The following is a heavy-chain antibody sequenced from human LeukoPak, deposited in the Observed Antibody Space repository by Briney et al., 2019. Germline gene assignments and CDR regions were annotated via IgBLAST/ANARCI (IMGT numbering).Heavy chain of an antibody. J-gene: IGHJ5*02. Sequence: SSETLSLTFTVSGYSISSGHYWGWIRQPPGKGLEWIGNIYHSGSTYYNPSLKSRVTISVDTSKNQFSLKLSSVTAADTAVYYCAKGGPEASAGLSWFDPWGQGTLVTVSS. D-gene: IGHD1-14*01. CDR2: IYHSGST. CDR1: GYSISSGHY. V-gene: IGHV4-38-2*02. CDR3: AKGGPEASAGLSWFDP.